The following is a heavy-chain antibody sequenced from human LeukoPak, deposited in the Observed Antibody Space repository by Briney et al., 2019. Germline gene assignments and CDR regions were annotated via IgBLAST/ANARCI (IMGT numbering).Heavy chain of an antibody. J-gene: IGHJ3*02. CDR2: IFPGDSDT. CDR3: VRDRNGRYAFDI. Sequence: GESLKISCEASEDTFNNYWIAWVRQVPGKGLEWEGIIFPGDSDTRYSPSLQGHVTISADKSVSTAYLQWGSLKASDSAMYYCVRDRNGRYAFDIWGLGTRVTVSS. CDR1: EDTFNNYW. V-gene: IGHV5-51*01. D-gene: IGHD1-14*01.